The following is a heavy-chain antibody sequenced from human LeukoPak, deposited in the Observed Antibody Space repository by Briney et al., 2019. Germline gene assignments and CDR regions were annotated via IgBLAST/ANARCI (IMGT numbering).Heavy chain of an antibody. J-gene: IGHJ3*02. CDR1: GFSFRSYW. CDR3: ASGRSDYYLDAFDI. D-gene: IGHD3-22*01. V-gene: IGHV3-74*01. Sequence: GGSLRLSCAASGFSFRSYWMHWLRQAPGKGLVWVSRIDADGSSTSSADSVKGRFTISRDNAKNTLYLQMNSLRAEDTAVYYCASGRSDYYLDAFDIWGQGTTVTVSS. CDR2: IDADGSST.